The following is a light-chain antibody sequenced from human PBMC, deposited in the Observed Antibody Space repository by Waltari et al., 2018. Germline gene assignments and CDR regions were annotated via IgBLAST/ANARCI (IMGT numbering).Light chain of an antibody. CDR1: ESVSDY. V-gene: IGKV3-11*01. Sequence: EIVLTQSPATLSLSPGERATLSCRASESVSDYLAWYQQKPGQAPRLLIFDASNRASGIPARFRGSGSGTDFSLTISSLEPEDFAVYYGQQRGNWPPITFGQGTRLEVK. J-gene: IGKJ5*01. CDR3: QQRGNWPPIT. CDR2: DAS.